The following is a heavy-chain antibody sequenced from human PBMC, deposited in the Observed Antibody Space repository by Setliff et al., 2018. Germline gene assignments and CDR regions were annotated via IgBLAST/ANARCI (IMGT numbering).Heavy chain of an antibody. Sequence: SETLSLTCAVYGGSFSGYYWSWIRQPPGKGLEWIGNINHSGSTNNNPSLKRRVPISVDTSKNQFSLKLSSVTAADTAVYYCARTYNFWSGYFDYWGQGTLVTVSS. V-gene: IGHV4-34*01. J-gene: IGHJ4*02. CDR2: INHSGST. CDR1: GGSFSGYY. D-gene: IGHD3-3*01. CDR3: ARTYNFWSGYFDY.